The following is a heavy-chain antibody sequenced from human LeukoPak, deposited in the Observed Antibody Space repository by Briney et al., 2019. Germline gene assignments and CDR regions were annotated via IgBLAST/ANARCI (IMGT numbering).Heavy chain of an antibody. CDR2: ISSSGSTI. J-gene: IGHJ4*02. D-gene: IGHD1-20*01. Sequence: PGGSLRLSCAASGFTFSDFYMSWIRQDPGKGLEWVSYISSSGSTIYYADSVKGRFTISRDNAKNSLYLQMNSQRAEDTAVYYCARRRYNWNAIDYWGQGTLVTVSS. CDR3: ARRRYNWNAIDY. CDR1: GFTFSDFY. V-gene: IGHV3-11*01.